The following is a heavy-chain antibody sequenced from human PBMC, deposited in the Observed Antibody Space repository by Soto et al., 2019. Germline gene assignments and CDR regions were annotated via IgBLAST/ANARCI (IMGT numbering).Heavy chain of an antibody. J-gene: IGHJ4*02. Sequence: GGSLRLSCAASGFTFSSYGMHWVRQAPGKGLEWVAVIWYDGSNKYYADSVKGRFTISRDNSKNTLYLQMNSLRAEDTAVYYCAEDSSGWYYFDYWGQGTLVTVSS. CDR3: AEDSSGWYYFDY. D-gene: IGHD6-19*01. CDR2: IWYDGSNK. CDR1: GFTFSSYG. V-gene: IGHV3-33*06.